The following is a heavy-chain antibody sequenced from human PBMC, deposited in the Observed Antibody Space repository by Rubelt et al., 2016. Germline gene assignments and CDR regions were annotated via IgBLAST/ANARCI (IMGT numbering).Heavy chain of an antibody. J-gene: IGHJ6*03. Sequence: QVQLQQWGAGLLKPSETLSLTCAVYGGSFSGYYWSWIRQPPGKGLEWIGSIYYSGSTYYNPSLKSRVTIAVDTSKNQFSLKLSAVTAADTAVYYCARAVSYYDSSGYGYYYYMDVWGKGTTVTVSS. V-gene: IGHV4-34*01. CDR2: IYYSGST. CDR3: ARAVSYYDSSGYGYYYYMDV. D-gene: IGHD3-22*01. CDR1: GGSFSGYY.